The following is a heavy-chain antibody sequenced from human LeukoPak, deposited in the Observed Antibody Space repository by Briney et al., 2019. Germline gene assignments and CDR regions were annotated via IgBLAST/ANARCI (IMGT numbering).Heavy chain of an antibody. Sequence: GGSLRLSCAASGFTFSNSMSWVRQAPGKGLEWVSSISRSGSTKYYADSVKGRFTISRDNAKNSLFLQMNSLRAEDTAVYYCARVLRYCSGGNCYSGGLGYMDVWGKGTTVTISS. CDR3: ARVLRYCSGGNCYSGGLGYMDV. CDR1: GFTFSNS. J-gene: IGHJ6*03. CDR2: ISRSGSTK. V-gene: IGHV3-48*04. D-gene: IGHD2-15*01.